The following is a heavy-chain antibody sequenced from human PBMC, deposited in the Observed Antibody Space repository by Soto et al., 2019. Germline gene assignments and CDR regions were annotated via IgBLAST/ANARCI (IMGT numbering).Heavy chain of an antibody. J-gene: IGHJ4*02. CDR3: AAYSHKGY. CDR2: IYSGGST. CDR1: GLTVSNNY. D-gene: IGHD3-16*01. Sequence: EEQLVESGGDLVQPGWSLRLSCAASGLTVSNNYMRWVRQAPGKGLEWVSLIYSGGSTYYADSVKGRFTISRDSSKNTLYLQMNSLRAEDTAMYYCAAYSHKGYWGQGTLVTVSS. V-gene: IGHV3-66*01.